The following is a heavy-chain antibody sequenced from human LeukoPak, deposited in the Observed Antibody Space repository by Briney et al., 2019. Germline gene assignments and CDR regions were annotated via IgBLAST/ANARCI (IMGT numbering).Heavy chain of an antibody. Sequence: PSETLSLTCTVSGGSISSYYWSWIRQPPGKGLEWIGYIYYSGSTNYNPPLKSRVTISVDTSKNQFSLKLSSVTAADTAVYYCARGIPKYYDFWSGSYYFDYWGQGTLVTVSS. CDR1: GGSISSYY. V-gene: IGHV4-59*01. CDR2: IYYSGST. CDR3: ARGIPKYYDFWSGSYYFDY. J-gene: IGHJ4*02. D-gene: IGHD3-3*01.